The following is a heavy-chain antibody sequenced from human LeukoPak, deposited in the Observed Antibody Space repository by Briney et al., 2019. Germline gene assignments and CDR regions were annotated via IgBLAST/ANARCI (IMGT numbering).Heavy chain of an antibody. V-gene: IGHV3-21*01. Sequence: PGGSLRLSCAASGFTFSTYNMNWVRQAPGKGLEWVSSITSSSSYIYYADSVKGRFTISRDNAKNSLYLQMNSLRAEDTAVYYCARDDLAGMYDYMDVWGKGTTVTVSS. CDR3: ARDDLAGMYDYMDV. CDR2: ITSSSSYI. J-gene: IGHJ6*03. CDR1: GFTFSTYN. D-gene: IGHD6-19*01.